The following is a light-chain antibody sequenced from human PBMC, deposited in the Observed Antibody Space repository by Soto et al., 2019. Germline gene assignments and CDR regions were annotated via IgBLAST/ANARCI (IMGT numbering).Light chain of an antibody. CDR1: SSDVGAYNY. CDR3: SSYTSSGTLI. V-gene: IGLV2-14*01. J-gene: IGLJ2*01. Sequence: QSVLTQSASVSGSPGQSITISCTGTSSDVGAYNYVSWYQQHPGKAPKLMIFDVRHRPSGVSNRFSGSKSGNTASLTISGLQAEDEADYYCSSYTSSGTLIFGGGTKLTVL. CDR2: DVR.